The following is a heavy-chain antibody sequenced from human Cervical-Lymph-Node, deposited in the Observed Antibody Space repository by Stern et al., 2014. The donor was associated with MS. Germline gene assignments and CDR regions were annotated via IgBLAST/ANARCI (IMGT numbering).Heavy chain of an antibody. CDR3: ARDSKRLVTIFGVLQTHYYGLDV. J-gene: IGHJ6*02. CDR1: GGSISDYY. CDR2: IHYSRRT. V-gene: IGHV4-59*01. D-gene: IGHD3-3*01. Sequence: QVQLQESGPGLVKPSETLSLICTVSGGSISDYYWIWIRQAPGKVLEWIRDIHYSRRTNFNSSLKTRVIISVDTSKTQFSLQLSSVTVADTALYYCARDSKRLVTIFGVLQTHYYGLDVWGLGTTVTVSS.